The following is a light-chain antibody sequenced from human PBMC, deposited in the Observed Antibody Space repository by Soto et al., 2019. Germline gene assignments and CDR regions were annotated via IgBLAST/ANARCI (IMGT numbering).Light chain of an antibody. V-gene: IGKV2-28*01. CDR1: QSLLHSNGYNY. CDR3: MQALQTPPT. Sequence: DIVMTQSPLSLPVTSGEAASISCRSSQSLLHSNGYNYLDWYLQKPGQSPQLLIYLGSSRASGVPDRFSGGGSGTDFTLKISRVEAEDVGIYYCMQALQTPPTFGQGTKVDIK. CDR2: LGS. J-gene: IGKJ1*01.